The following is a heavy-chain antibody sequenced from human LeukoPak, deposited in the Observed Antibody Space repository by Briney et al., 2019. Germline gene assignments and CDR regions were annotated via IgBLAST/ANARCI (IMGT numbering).Heavy chain of an antibody. D-gene: IGHD6-19*01. CDR2: IYGSGNT. CDR3: ARETSLAGFASGLGFNY. Sequence: PSETLSLTCTVSGASISSWYRSWIRQPPGKGLEWIGYIYGSGNTNYNPSLKSRVTMSIDASKNQFSLMLTSVTAADTATYYCARETSLAGFASGLGFNYWGQGILVTVSS. J-gene: IGHJ4*02. CDR1: GASISSWY. V-gene: IGHV4-59*01.